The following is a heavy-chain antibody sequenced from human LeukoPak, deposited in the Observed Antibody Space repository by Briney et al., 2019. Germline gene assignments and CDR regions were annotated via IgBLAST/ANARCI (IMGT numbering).Heavy chain of an antibody. CDR2: IYYSGST. CDR1: GGSISSSSYY. D-gene: IGHD4-17*01. V-gene: IGHV4-39*07. Sequence: SETLSLTCTVSGGSISSSSYYWGWIRQPPGKGLEWIGSIYYSGSTYYNPSLKSRVTISVDTSKNQFSLKLSSVTAADTAVYYCARGYVDYGDFLRYWGQGTLVTVSS. CDR3: ARGYVDYGDFLRY. J-gene: IGHJ4*02.